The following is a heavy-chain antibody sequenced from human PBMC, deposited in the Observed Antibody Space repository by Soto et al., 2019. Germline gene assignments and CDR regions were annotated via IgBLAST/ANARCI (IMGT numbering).Heavy chain of an antibody. CDR1: GFTFDDYA. D-gene: IGHD6-19*01. CDR2: ISWNSGSI. CDR3: AKDMHSSGWYEGMIDY. V-gene: IGHV3-9*01. Sequence: HPGGSLRLSCAASGFTFDDYAMHWVRQAPGKGLEWVSGISWNSGSIGYADSVKGRFTISRDNAKNSLYLQMNSLRAEDTALYYCAKDMHSSGWYEGMIDYWGQGTLVTVSS. J-gene: IGHJ4*02.